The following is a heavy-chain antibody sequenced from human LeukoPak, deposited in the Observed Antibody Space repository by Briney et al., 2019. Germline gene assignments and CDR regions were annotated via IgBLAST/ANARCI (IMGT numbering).Heavy chain of an antibody. J-gene: IGHJ4*01. CDR3: VGGGDWLPEY. Sequence: SDTLSLTGTVSEASVSGMFWSWIRHSPGNGLEWIGLIYYSGSTKFNPSLKSRVAMSVDPSNNQFSLSLNSVTTTDTAVYFCVGGGDWLPEYWGHGTQVIVSS. CDR2: IYYSGST. CDR1: EASVSGMF. D-gene: IGHD3/OR15-3a*01. V-gene: IGHV4-59*02.